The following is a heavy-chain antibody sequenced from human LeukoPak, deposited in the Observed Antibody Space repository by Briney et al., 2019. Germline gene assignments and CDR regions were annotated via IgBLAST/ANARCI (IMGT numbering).Heavy chain of an antibody. J-gene: IGHJ4*02. CDR2: ISGSGGST. Sequence: PAGGSLRLSCAASGFTFSSYAMSWVRQAPGKGLEWVSAISGSGGSTYYADSVKGRFTISRDNSKNTLYLQMNSLRAEDTAVYYCASPATGSGSGYYYKVYWGQGTLVTVSS. CDR3: ASPATGSGSGYYYKVY. D-gene: IGHD3-22*01. CDR1: GFTFSSYA. V-gene: IGHV3-23*01.